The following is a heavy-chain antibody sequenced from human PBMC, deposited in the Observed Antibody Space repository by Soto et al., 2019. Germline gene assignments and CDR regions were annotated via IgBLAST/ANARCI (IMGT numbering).Heavy chain of an antibody. Sequence: WGCRLLSCAAAVFTFSSYAMHWVRQAPGKGLEWVALITSDGNGNKKYYADSVKGRFTISRDDSNNTLFLQMTSLSVENTPVSYCASKGDFDYRGQGTTVPGSS. D-gene: IGHD3-16*01. CDR2: ITSDGNGNKK. CDR3: ASKGDFDY. V-gene: IGHV3-30*03. J-gene: IGHJ4*02. CDR1: VFTFSSYA.